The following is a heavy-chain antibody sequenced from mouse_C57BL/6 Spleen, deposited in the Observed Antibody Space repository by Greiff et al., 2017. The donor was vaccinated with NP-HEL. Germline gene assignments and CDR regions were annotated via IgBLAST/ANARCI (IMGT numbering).Heavy chain of an antibody. Sequence: VKLMESGAELARPGASVKMSCKASGYTFTSYTMHWVKQRPGQGLEWIGYINPSSGYTKYNQKFKDKATLTADKSSSTAYMQLSSLTSEDSAVYYGGRVTTGFDYWGQGTTLTVSS. CDR2: INPSSGYT. CDR1: GYTFTSYT. D-gene: IGHD1-1*01. V-gene: IGHV1-4*01. J-gene: IGHJ2*01. CDR3: GRVTTGFDY.